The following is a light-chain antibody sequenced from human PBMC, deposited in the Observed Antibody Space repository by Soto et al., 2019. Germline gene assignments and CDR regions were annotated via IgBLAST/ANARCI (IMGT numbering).Light chain of an antibody. Sequence: QSVLTQAPSVSGAPGQRVTISCTGSSSNIGAGYNVQWYQQLPGTAPKLLIYGNNNRPSGVPDRFSGSKSGTSASLAITGLQAEDEADYYCQSYDSSLSSSVFGGGTKVTVL. V-gene: IGLV1-40*01. CDR1: SSNIGAGYN. CDR3: QSYDSSLSSSV. CDR2: GNN. J-gene: IGLJ2*01.